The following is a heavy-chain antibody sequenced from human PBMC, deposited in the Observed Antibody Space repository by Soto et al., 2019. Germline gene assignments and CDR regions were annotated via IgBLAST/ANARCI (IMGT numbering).Heavy chain of an antibody. Sequence: GGSLRLSCAASGFTFSSYGMHWVRQAPGKGLERVAVIWYDGSNKYYADSVKGRFTISRDNSKNTLYLQMNSLRAEDTAVYYCARAHLAYYGMDVWGQGTTVTVSS. CDR3: ARAHLAYYGMDV. CDR1: GFTFSSYG. J-gene: IGHJ6*02. CDR2: IWYDGSNK. V-gene: IGHV3-33*01.